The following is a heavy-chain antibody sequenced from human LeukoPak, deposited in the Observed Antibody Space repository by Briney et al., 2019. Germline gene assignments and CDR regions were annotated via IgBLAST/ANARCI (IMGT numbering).Heavy chain of an antibody. CDR1: GYTSTGYY. CDR3: AREYGEHAFDI. J-gene: IGHJ3*02. CDR2: INPNSGGT. V-gene: IGHV1-2*02. D-gene: IGHD1-26*01. Sequence: ASVKVSCKASGYTSTGYYMHWVRQAPGQGLEWMGWINPNSGGTNYAQKFQGRVTMTRDTSIGTAYMELSRLRSDDTAVYYCAREYGEHAFDIWGQGTMVTVSS.